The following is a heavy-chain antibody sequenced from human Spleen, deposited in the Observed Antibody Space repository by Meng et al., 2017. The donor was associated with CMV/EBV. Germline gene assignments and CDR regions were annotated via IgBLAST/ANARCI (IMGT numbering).Heavy chain of an antibody. Sequence: GSFITYGISWVRQAPGQGLEWMGGIIAIFGTANYAQKFQGRVTITTDESTSTAYMELSSLRSEDTAVYYCARVFQDTAMAGGGYFDHWGQGTLVTVSS. CDR1: GSFITYG. V-gene: IGHV1-69*05. CDR3: ARVFQDTAMAGGGYFDH. CDR2: IIAIFGTA. J-gene: IGHJ4*02. D-gene: IGHD5-18*01.